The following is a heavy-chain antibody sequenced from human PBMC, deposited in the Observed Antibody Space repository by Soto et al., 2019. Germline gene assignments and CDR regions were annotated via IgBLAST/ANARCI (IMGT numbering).Heavy chain of an antibody. CDR2: IIPIFGTA. V-gene: IGHV1-69*01. Sequence: QVQLVQSGAEVKKPGSSVKVSCKASGGTFSSYAISWVRQAPGQGLEWMGGIIPIFGTANYAQKFQGRVTITADESTSKAYMELSSLRSEDTAVYYCARVMGIPPYYYYYYGMDVWGQGTTVTVSS. J-gene: IGHJ6*02. D-gene: IGHD2-8*01. CDR1: GGTFSSYA. CDR3: ARVMGIPPYYYYYYGMDV.